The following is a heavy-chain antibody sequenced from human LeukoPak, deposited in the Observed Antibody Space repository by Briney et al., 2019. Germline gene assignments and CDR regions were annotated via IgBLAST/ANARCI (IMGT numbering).Heavy chain of an antibody. V-gene: IGHV3-48*03. CDR2: IRSSGRPI. D-gene: IGHD3-22*01. CDR3: VKNYYDSSGYYYHFDY. CDR1: GWTFSRYE. J-gene: IGHJ4*02. Sequence: GGPLRLSCAASGWTFSRYEMNWVRPAPGKGGEGVSYIRSSGRPIYSTDCVKGRLTISRDNSKNKLNLQTNSLRAEDTDVYDCVKNYYDSSGYYYHFDYWGQGTLVTVSP.